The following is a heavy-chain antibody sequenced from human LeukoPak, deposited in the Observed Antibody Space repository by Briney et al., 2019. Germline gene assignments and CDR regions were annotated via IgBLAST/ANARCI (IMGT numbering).Heavy chain of an antibody. J-gene: IGHJ5*02. V-gene: IGHV3-9*01. CDR1: GFTFDDYA. CDR2: ISWNSGSI. CDR3: ARDFPTFDP. Sequence: GGSLRLSCAASGFTFDDYAMHWVRQAPGKGLEWVSGISWNSGSIGYADSVRGRFTISRDNAKNSLYLQMNSLRAEDTAVYYCARDFPTFDPWGQGTLVTVSS.